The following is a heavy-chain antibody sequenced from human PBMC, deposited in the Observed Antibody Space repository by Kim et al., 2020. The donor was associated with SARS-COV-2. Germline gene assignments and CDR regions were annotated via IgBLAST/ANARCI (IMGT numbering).Heavy chain of an antibody. D-gene: IGHD1-26*01. Sequence: ASVKVSCKASGYTFTSYYMHWVRQAPGQGLEWMGIINPSGGSTSYAQKFQGRVTMTRDTSTSTVYMELSSLRSEDTAVYYCATQRERGSYKGEAFDIWGQGTMVTVSS. J-gene: IGHJ3*02. CDR2: INPSGGST. CDR3: ATQRERGSYKGEAFDI. V-gene: IGHV1-46*01. CDR1: GYTFTSYY.